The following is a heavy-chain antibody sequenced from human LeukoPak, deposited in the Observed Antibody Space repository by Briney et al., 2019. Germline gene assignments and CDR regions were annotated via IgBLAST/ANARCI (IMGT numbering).Heavy chain of an antibody. D-gene: IGHD4-17*01. J-gene: IGHJ3*02. CDR2: IYYGGTT. CDR1: GGSISDDGYY. Sequence: SETLSLTCTVSGGSISDDGYYWSWIRQLPGKGLEWIGHIYYGGTTEYNPSLESRITISVATSRTQFSLKLNSVTAADTAVYYYARDLVTVTKGFDIWGQGTMVTVSS. CDR3: ARDLVTVTKGFDI. V-gene: IGHV4-31*03.